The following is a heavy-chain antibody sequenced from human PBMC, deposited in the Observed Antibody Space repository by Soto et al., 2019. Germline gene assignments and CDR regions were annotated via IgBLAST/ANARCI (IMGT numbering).Heavy chain of an antibody. D-gene: IGHD6-13*01. Sequence: QITLKESGPTLVKPTQTLTLTCTFSGFSLSTSEVGVGWIRQPPGKALEWLALIYWNDDKRYSPSLKSRLTITKDTSKNPVVLTMTNMDPVDTATYYWAHSIADQSLRYYFDYWGQGTLVTVSS. J-gene: IGHJ4*02. CDR2: IYWNDDK. CDR3: AHSIADQSLRYYFDY. CDR1: GFSLSTSEVG. V-gene: IGHV2-5*01.